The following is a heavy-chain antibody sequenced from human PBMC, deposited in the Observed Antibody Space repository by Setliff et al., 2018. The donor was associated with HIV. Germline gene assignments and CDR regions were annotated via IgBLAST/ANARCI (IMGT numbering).Heavy chain of an antibody. V-gene: IGHV1-8*01. CDR1: GYTFTSYD. D-gene: IGHD6-19*01. J-gene: IGHJ6*03. Sequence: GASVKVSCKASGYTFTSYDINWVRQATGQGLEWMGWMSPNSGKAGYAQKFQGSVTMTRNTSISTAYMELSSLRSEHTAVYYCARGLAVAGKSYYYYYYMDVWGKGTTVTVSS. CDR3: ARGLAVAGKSYYYYYYMDV. CDR2: MSPNSGKA.